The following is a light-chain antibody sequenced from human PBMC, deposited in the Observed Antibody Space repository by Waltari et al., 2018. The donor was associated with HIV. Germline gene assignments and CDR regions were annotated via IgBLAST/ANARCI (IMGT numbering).Light chain of an antibody. CDR2: KNY. J-gene: IGLJ1*01. Sequence: QSVLTQPPSASGTPGQQVTISCSGGSPNLGHDNVYQYQQLPGMTPKPLIHKNYVRPSGVPDRFAGSKSGTSASLAISGLRSEDEADYYCVGWDSSLSAYVFGAGTKVTVL. CDR1: SPNLGHDN. V-gene: IGLV1-47*01. CDR3: VGWDSSLSAYV.